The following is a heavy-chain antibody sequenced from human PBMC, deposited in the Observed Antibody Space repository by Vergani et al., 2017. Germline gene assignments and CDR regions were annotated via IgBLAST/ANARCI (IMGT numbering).Heavy chain of an antibody. CDR1: GGSISSGGYY. Sequence: QVQLQESGPGLVKPSQTLSHTCTLSGGSISSGGYYWSWIRQHPGKGLEWIGYIYYSGSTDYNPSLKSRVTISVDTAKNQFSLKLSSVTAAATAVYYCACGGRYYYYMDVWGKGTTVTVSS. V-gene: IGHV4-31*03. D-gene: IGHD3-10*01. CDR2: IYYSGST. J-gene: IGHJ6*03. CDR3: ACGGRYYYYMDV.